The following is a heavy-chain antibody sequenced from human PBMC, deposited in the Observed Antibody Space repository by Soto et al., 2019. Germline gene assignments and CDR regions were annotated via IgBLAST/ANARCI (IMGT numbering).Heavy chain of an antibody. J-gene: IGHJ4*02. CDR3: ARGRDAATEDY. Sequence: SETLSLTCAVSGGSISSSNWWSWVRQPPGKGLEWIGYIYYSGSTYYNPSLKSRVTISVDTSKNQFSLKLSSVTAADTAVYYCARGRDAATEDYWGQGTLVTVSS. V-gene: IGHV4-4*02. CDR1: GGSISSSNW. CDR2: IYYSGST. D-gene: IGHD6-25*01.